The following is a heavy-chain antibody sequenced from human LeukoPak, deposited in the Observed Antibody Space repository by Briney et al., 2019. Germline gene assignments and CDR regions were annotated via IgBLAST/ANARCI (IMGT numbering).Heavy chain of an antibody. CDR2: INPNSGGT. CDR1: GYTFTGYY. Sequence: ASVRVSCKASGYTFTGYYMHWVRQAPGQGLEWMGWINPNSGGTNYAQKFQGWVTMTRDTSISAAYMELSRLRSDDTAVYYCGRGRDNWNDVSPDYWGQGTLVTVSS. CDR3: GRGRDNWNDVSPDY. D-gene: IGHD1-1*01. V-gene: IGHV1-2*04. J-gene: IGHJ4*02.